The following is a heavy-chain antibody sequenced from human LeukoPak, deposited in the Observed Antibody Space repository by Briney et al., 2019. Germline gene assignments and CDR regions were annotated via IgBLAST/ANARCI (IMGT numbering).Heavy chain of an antibody. CDR1: GGSISSSGYY. J-gene: IGHJ4*02. V-gene: IGHV4-39*01. Sequence: SETLSLTCTVSGGSISSSGYYWGWIRQPPGEGLEWIGSIYYSGSTYYNPSLKSRVTISIDTSKNQFSLRLTSVTAADTAVYYCARQTGSGLFILPGGQGTLVPVSS. CDR2: IYYSGST. D-gene: IGHD3/OR15-3a*01. CDR3: ARQTGSGLFILP.